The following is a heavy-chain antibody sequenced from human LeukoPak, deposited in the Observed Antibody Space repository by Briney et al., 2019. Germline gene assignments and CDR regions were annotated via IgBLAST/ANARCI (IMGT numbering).Heavy chain of an antibody. Sequence: PGGSLRLSCAASGFTFSSSAMSWVRQVPGKGLEWVANIKQDGSEKYYVDSVKGRFTISRDNAKNSLYLQMNSLRAEDTAVYYCARDYNDFWSGYYTVYYFDYWGQGTLVTVSS. CDR1: GFTFSSSA. V-gene: IGHV3-7*01. D-gene: IGHD3-3*01. J-gene: IGHJ4*02. CDR3: ARDYNDFWSGYYTVYYFDY. CDR2: IKQDGSEK.